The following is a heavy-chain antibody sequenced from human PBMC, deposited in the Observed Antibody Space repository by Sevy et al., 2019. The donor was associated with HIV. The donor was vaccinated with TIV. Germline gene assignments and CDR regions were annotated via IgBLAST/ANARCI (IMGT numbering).Heavy chain of an antibody. V-gene: IGHV3-20*04. Sequence: GGSLRLSCAASGFTFDDYGMSWVRQAPGKGLEWVSGINWNGGSTGYADAVKGRVTISRDNAKNALYLQMNSLRAEDTALYYCARQGGAKSDYYGSSGYYPNWGQGTLVTVSS. CDR3: ARQGGAKSDYYGSSGYYPN. J-gene: IGHJ4*02. CDR1: GFTFDDYG. CDR2: INWNGGST. D-gene: IGHD3-22*01.